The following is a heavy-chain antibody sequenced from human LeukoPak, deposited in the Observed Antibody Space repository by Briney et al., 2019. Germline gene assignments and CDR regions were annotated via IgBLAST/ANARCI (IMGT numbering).Heavy chain of an antibody. D-gene: IGHD2-15*01. J-gene: IGHJ4*02. CDR2: IYYSGST. Sequence: SQTLSLTCTVSGGSISSGGYCWSWIRQHPGKGLEWIVYIYYSGSTYYNPSLKSRVTISVDTSKNQFSLKLSSVTAADPAVYYCAADRGYCSGGSCYQGNYFDYWGQGTLVTVSS. CDR1: GGSISSGGYC. V-gene: IGHV4-31*03. CDR3: AADRGYCSGGSCYQGNYFDY.